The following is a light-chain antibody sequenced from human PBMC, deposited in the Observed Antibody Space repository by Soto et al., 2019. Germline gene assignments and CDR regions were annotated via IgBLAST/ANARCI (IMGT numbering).Light chain of an antibody. V-gene: IGKV3-15*01. CDR2: DAS. Sequence: EIVMTQSPATLSVSPGERVALSCRASQSVRSNFAWYQQKPGQAPRILIYDASTRATGIPARFSGSGSGTGFPLTISGLQSEDFGVYYCQQYNNWPYTFGQGTKLEIK. CDR1: QSVRSN. J-gene: IGKJ2*01. CDR3: QQYNNWPYT.